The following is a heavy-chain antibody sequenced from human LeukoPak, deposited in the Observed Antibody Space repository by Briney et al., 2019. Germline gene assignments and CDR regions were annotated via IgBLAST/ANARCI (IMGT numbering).Heavy chain of an antibody. CDR3: ARLPFSNPDY. CDR2: IYHSGST. Sequence: SETLSLTCTVSGYSISSGYYWGWIRQPPGKGLEWIGSIYHSGSTYYNPSLKSRVTISVDTSKNQFSLKLSSVTAADTAVYYCARLPFSNPDYWGQGTLVTVSS. V-gene: IGHV4-38-2*02. CDR1: GYSISSGYY. D-gene: IGHD2/OR15-2a*01. J-gene: IGHJ4*02.